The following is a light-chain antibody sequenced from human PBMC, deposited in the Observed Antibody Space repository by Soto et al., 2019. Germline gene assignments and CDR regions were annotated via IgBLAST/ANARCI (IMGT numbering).Light chain of an antibody. J-gene: IGKJ2*01. Sequence: EIVLTQSPGTLSLSPGERATLSCRASQSVSSNYLAWYQQKPGQAPRLLIYGASSRATGIPDRFSGSGSGTDFTLSISRLVPADVAVYYCQQYGSSPYTFGQGTKLEIK. CDR1: QSVSSNY. CDR3: QQYGSSPYT. V-gene: IGKV3-20*01. CDR2: GAS.